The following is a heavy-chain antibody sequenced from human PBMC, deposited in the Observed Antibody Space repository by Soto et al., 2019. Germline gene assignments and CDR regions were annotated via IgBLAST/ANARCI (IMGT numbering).Heavy chain of an antibody. V-gene: IGHV3-23*01. CDR3: ANEVGFPPLRDDPN. CDR2: ISGSGGST. J-gene: IGHJ4*02. D-gene: IGHD1-26*01. CDR1: GFTFSSYA. Sequence: EVQLLESGGGLVQPGGSLRLSCAASGFTFSSYAMSWVRQAPGKGLEWVSAISGSGGSTYYADSVKGRFTISRDNSKNTLYLEMNSLRAEDTAVNYCANEVGFPPLRDDPNWGQGTLVTVSS.